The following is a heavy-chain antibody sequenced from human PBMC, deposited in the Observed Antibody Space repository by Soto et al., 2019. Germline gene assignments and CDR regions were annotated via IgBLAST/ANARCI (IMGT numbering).Heavy chain of an antibody. D-gene: IGHD2-15*01. J-gene: IGHJ5*02. CDR1: GDTSSTYS. CDR2: IIPILALT. Sequence: QVQLVQSGAEVKKTGSSVKVSCKASGDTSSTYSINWVRQAPGQGLEWVGRIIPILALTNYAQRFQGRVTITADKSTSKVYMELSSLRSEDTAVYYCARGYCSGGSGYAPRYNWCDPGGQGTLVTVSS. CDR3: ARGYCSGGSGYAPRYNWCDP. V-gene: IGHV1-69*02.